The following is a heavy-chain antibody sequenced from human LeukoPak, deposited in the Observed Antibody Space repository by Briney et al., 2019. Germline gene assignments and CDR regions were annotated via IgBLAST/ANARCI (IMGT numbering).Heavy chain of an antibody. V-gene: IGHV4-34*01. CDR3: AIHGVYNWNDYAFDV. CDR1: GGSFSGYY. J-gene: IGHJ3*01. CDR2: INHSGST. D-gene: IGHD1-1*01. Sequence: SETLSLTCAVYGGSFSGYYWSWIRQPPGKGLEWIGEINHSGSTNYNPSLKSRVTISVDTSKNQFSLKLSSVTAADTAVYYCAIHGVYNWNDYAFDVWGQGTMVTASS.